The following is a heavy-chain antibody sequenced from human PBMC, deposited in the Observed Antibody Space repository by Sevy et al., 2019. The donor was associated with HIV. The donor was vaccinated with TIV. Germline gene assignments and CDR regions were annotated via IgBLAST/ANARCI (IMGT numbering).Heavy chain of an antibody. J-gene: IGHJ6*02. CDR1: GYSFTSYW. V-gene: IGHV5-51*01. CDR2: IYPGDSDT. D-gene: IGHD6-13*01. Sequence: GESLKISCKGSGYSFTSYWIGWVRQMPGKGLEWMGIIYPGDSDTRYSPSFQGQVTISADKSISTAYLQWSSLKASDTAVYYCARRYSSRQGDYGMDVWGQGTTVTVSS. CDR3: ARRYSSRQGDYGMDV.